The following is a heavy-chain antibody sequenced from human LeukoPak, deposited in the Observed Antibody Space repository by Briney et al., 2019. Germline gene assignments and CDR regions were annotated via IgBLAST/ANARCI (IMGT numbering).Heavy chain of an antibody. D-gene: IGHD3-10*01. J-gene: IGHJ5*02. V-gene: IGHV4-39*02. CDR2: IYYSGST. Sequence: SETLSLTCTVSGGSISSSTYYWGWIRQPPGKGLEWIGTIYYSGSTYYNPSLQSRVTISVDTSKNQFSLRLSSVTAADTAVYYCTREVEGYSYASGRFLHFDPWGQGTLVTVSS. CDR1: GGSISSSTYY. CDR3: TREVEGYSYASGRFLHFDP.